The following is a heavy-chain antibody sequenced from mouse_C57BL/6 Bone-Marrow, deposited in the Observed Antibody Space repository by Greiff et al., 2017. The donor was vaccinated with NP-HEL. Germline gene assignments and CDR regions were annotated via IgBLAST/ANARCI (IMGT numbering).Heavy chain of an antibody. CDR2: IYPRDGST. CDR1: GYTFTDHT. D-gene: IGHD2-3*01. CDR3: TRENYDGYYVFFAY. Sequence: QVQLQQSDAELVKPGASVKISCKVSGYTFTDHTIHWMKQRPEQGLAWIGYIYPRDGSTKYNEKFKGKATLTADKSSSTTYMQLNSLTSEDSAVYFCTRENYDGYYVFFAYWGQGTLVTVSA. J-gene: IGHJ3*01. V-gene: IGHV1-78*01.